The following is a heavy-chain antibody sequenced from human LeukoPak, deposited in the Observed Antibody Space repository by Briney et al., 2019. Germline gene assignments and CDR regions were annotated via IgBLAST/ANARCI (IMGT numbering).Heavy chain of an antibody. D-gene: IGHD2-15*01. Sequence: SETLSLTCTVSGASISSYYWTWVRQPPGKRLEWIGYVFHTGTTRYNPSLNSRVTMSLDTSKNQFSLKLTSVTAADTAIYYCARVYAGGYLDCWGQGTLVTVSS. V-gene: IGHV4-59*01. CDR3: ARVYAGGYLDC. J-gene: IGHJ4*02. CDR1: GASISSYY. CDR2: VFHTGTT.